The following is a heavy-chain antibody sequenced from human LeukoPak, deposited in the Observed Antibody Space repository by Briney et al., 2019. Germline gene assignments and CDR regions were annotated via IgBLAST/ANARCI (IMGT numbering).Heavy chain of an antibody. CDR3: TKGMGFLTAVDY. V-gene: IGHV3-21*01. D-gene: IGHD4-17*01. CDR2: ITSRSSFK. J-gene: IGHJ4*02. CDR1: GFTFSSYG. Sequence: GGTLSLSCAASGFTFSSYGMSWVRQAPGKGLEWVSSITSRSSFKYYADSLKGRFTISRDNAKNSLYLQMSSLRAEDTAIYYCTKGMGFLTAVDYWGQGTLVTVSS.